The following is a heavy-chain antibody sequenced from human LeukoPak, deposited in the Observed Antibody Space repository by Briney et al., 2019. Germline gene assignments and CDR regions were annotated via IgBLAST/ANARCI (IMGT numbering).Heavy chain of an antibody. J-gene: IGHJ5*02. CDR2: FDPEDGET. D-gene: IGHD3-22*01. CDR1: GYTLTELS. Sequence: GASVKVSCKVSGYTLTELSMHWVRQAPGKGLEWMGGFDPEDGETIYAQKFQGRVTITGDESTSTAYMELSSLRSEDTAVYYCARGAGAYDSSGYYSSWGQGTLVTVSS. V-gene: IGHV1-24*01. CDR3: ARGAGAYDSSGYYSS.